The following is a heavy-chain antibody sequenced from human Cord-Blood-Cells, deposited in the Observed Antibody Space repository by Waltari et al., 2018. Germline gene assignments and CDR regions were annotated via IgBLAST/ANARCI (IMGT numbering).Heavy chain of an antibody. Sequence: QVQLQQWGAGLLKPSETLSLTCAVYGGSFSGYYWSWIRQPPGKGLEWIGEINDSGSTNYNPSLKSRVTISVDTSKNQFSLKLSSVTAADTAVYYCARQGLTDAFDIWGQGTMVTVSS. J-gene: IGHJ3*02. CDR1: GGSFSGYY. CDR2: INDSGST. V-gene: IGHV4-34*01. D-gene: IGHD6-25*01. CDR3: ARQGLTDAFDI.